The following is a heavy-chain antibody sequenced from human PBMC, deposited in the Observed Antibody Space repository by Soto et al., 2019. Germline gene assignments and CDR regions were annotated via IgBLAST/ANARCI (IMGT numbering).Heavy chain of an antibody. Sequence: GGSLRLSCAASGFTFSSYAMSWVRQAPGKGLEWVSAISGSGGSTYYADSVKGRFTISRDNSKNTLYLQMNSLRAEDTAIYYCAKVSIAVTTPNDPFDYWGQGTLVTVSS. J-gene: IGHJ4*02. CDR1: GFTFSSYA. CDR3: AKVSIAVTTPNDPFDY. CDR2: ISGSGGST. D-gene: IGHD4-17*01. V-gene: IGHV3-23*01.